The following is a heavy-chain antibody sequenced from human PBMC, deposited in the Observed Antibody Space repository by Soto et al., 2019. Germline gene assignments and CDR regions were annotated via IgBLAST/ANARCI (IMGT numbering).Heavy chain of an antibody. CDR1: GYTFTSYA. CDR2: MNPNNGNT. CDR3: ARGPRNWGVDY. V-gene: IGHV1-8*02. J-gene: IGHJ4*02. D-gene: IGHD7-27*01. Sequence: ASVKVSCKASGYTFTSYAMNWVLQATGQDFEWMGWMNPNNGNTAYAQKFQGRVTMTRDTSKSTAFMELSSLTSEDTAVYYCARGPRNWGVDYWGQGTLVTVSS.